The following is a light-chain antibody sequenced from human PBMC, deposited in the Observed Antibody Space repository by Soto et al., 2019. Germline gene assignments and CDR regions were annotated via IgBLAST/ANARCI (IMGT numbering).Light chain of an antibody. V-gene: IGKV3-20*01. J-gene: IGKJ5*01. Sequence: ELVLTQSPGTLSLSAGQSATLSCMSSQPVSSNFLAWYQQKPGQAPRLLIYGVSSRASGIPDRFFGSGSGTDFTLTINRLENEDFAVYYCQQYANSPITFCQGTRLEIK. CDR3: QQYANSPIT. CDR2: GVS. CDR1: QPVSSNF.